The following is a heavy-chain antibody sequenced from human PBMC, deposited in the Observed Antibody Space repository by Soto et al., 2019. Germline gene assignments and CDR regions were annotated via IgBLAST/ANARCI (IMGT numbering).Heavy chain of an antibody. Sequence: SETLSLTCAVYGGSFSGYYWSWIRQPPGKGLEWIGDINYSGSTNYNPSLKSRVTISVDTSKNQFSLKLSSVTAADTAVYYCARAPGGNSVVWFDPWGQGTLVTVSS. CDR1: GGSFSGYY. V-gene: IGHV4-34*01. J-gene: IGHJ5*02. D-gene: IGHD2-21*02. CDR2: INYSGST. CDR3: ARAPGGNSVVWFDP.